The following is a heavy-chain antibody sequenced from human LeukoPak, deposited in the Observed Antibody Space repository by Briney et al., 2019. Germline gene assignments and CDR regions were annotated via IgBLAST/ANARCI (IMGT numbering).Heavy chain of an antibody. V-gene: IGHV4-4*02. CDR1: GGSISSSNW. J-gene: IGHJ4*02. Sequence: SETLSLTCAVSGGSISSSNWWSWVRQPPGKGLEWIGEIYHSGSTNYNPSLKSRVTISVDKSKNQFSLKLSSVTAADTAVYYCARLYSRPSSGDDYWGQGTLVTVSS. D-gene: IGHD3-22*01. CDR2: IYHSGST. CDR3: ARLYSRPSSGDDY.